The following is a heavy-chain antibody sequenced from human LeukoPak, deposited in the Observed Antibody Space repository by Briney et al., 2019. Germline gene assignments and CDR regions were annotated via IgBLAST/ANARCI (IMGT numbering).Heavy chain of an antibody. D-gene: IGHD3-10*01. Sequence: SETLSLTCTVSGGSISNYYWSWIRQPAGKGLEWIGRIYTSGSTNYNPSLKSRVTMSVDTSKNQFSLKLSSVTAADTAVYYCARSPKGSGSYYREWFDPWGQGTLVTVSS. V-gene: IGHV4-4*07. CDR1: GGSISNYY. CDR3: ARSPKGSGSYYREWFDP. J-gene: IGHJ5*02. CDR2: IYTSGST.